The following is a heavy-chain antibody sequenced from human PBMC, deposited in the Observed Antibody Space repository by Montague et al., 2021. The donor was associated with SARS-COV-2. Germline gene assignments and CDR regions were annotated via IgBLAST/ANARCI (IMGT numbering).Heavy chain of an antibody. CDR2: IYYRSKWYS. D-gene: IGHD6-19*01. V-gene: IGHV6-1*01. Sequence: CAISGDSVVRIRLTWGWHTPSPPTRLERLCRIYYRSKWYSDYAPSVRCRLTVNPDASKNEFSLELNYVTPEDTAVYYCVRYSGWFYFDFWGQGTLVTVSS. CDR1: GDSVVRIRLT. J-gene: IGHJ4*02. CDR3: VRYSGWFYFDF.